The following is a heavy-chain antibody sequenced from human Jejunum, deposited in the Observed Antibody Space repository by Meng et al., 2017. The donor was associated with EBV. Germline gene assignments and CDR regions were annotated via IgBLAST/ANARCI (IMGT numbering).Heavy chain of an antibody. Sequence: LRQAAGRGPVQPSESISLTGTVSGGSVNSGNVYWSWIRQPPGKGLEWIGYIYDSGSTNYIPSLKSRVTISLDTSKNQFSLKLSSVTAADTAVYYCAGLRYSGYDRAFDYWGQGALVTVSS. V-gene: IGHV4-61*01. J-gene: IGHJ4*02. CDR1: GGSVNSGNVY. CDR2: IYDSGST. D-gene: IGHD5-12*01. CDR3: AGLRYSGYDRAFDY.